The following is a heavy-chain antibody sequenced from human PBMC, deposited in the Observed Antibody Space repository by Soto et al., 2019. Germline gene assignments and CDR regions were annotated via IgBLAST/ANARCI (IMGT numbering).Heavy chain of an antibody. J-gene: IGHJ4*02. D-gene: IGHD6-19*01. CDR3: AKDGFVAGNYFDY. V-gene: IGHV3-23*01. CDR2: ISGSGGST. CDR1: GXXFSSXX. Sequence: SGXXFSSXXMXXVRXXXXXXXEWVSAISGSGGSTYYADSVKGRFTISRDNXKXXXXXXXXXLRAEDTAVYYCAKDGFVAGNYFDYWGQGTLVTVSS.